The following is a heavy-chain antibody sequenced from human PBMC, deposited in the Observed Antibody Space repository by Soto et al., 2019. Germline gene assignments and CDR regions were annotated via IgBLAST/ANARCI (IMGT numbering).Heavy chain of an antibody. D-gene: IGHD3-22*01. CDR2: ISSSGDII. J-gene: IGHJ4*02. Sequence: QVQLVESGGGLVKPGGSLKLSCAASGFTFSDYYMRWIRQAPGKGLEWISYISSSGDIIYYADSVKGRFTISRDNAKNSLYLQMNSLRAEDTAVYYCARDLGYYDSSGYFDYWGQGTLVTVSS. CDR3: ARDLGYYDSSGYFDY. CDR1: GFTFSDYY. V-gene: IGHV3-11*01.